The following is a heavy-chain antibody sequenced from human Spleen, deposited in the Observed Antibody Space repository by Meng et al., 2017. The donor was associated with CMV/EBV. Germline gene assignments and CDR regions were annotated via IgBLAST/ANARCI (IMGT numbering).Heavy chain of an antibody. J-gene: IGHJ6*02. CDR1: GFTFDDYG. Sequence: GESLKISCAASGFTFDDYGMSWVRQAPGKGLEWVSDISWNGGSTGYADSVKGRFTISRDNAKNSLYLQMNSLRAEDTAVYYCARGNWNQGYYYYGMDVWGQGTTVTVSS. D-gene: IGHD1-1*01. V-gene: IGHV3-20*04. CDR2: ISWNGGST. CDR3: ARGNWNQGYYYYGMDV.